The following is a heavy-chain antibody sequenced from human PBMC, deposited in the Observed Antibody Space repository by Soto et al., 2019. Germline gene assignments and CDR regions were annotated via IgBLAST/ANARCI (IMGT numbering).Heavy chain of an antibody. CDR1: GGSISSGGYY. CDR2: IYYSGST. V-gene: IGHV4-31*03. J-gene: IGHJ5*02. CDR3: ARESKHSSGYLERSNNWFDP. D-gene: IGHD3-22*01. Sequence: QVQLQESGPGLVKPSQTLSLTCTVSGGSISSGGYYWSWIRQHPGKGLEWIGYIYYSGSTYYNPSRKSRVTISVDTSKNQFSLKLSSVTAADTAVYYCARESKHSSGYLERSNNWFDPWGQGTLVTVSS.